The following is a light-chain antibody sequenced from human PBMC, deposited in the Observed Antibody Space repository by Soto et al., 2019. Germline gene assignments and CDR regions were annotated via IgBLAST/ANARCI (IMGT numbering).Light chain of an antibody. J-gene: IGKJ1*01. CDR2: AAS. V-gene: IGKV3-15*01. CDR1: QSISSN. CDR3: NQYNDLPWT. Sequence: ILMTQSPATLSVSPGERGTLSCRASQSISSNLAWYQQRPGQAPRLLIYAASTRATGVPARFSGSRSGTDFTLTISSLQSEDFAVYYCNQYNDLPWTLGQGTKVEIK.